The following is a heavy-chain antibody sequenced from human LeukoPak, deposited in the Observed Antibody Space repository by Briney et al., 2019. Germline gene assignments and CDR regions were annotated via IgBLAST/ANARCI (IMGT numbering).Heavy chain of an antibody. CDR2: ISFDGTNK. V-gene: IGHV3-30*18. J-gene: IGHJ4*02. CDR1: GFTFSNYG. Sequence: GGSLRLSCAASGFTFSNYGMHWVRQAPGKGLEWVAVISFDGTNKYYADSVKGRFTISRDNSKNTLYLQMNSLRAEDTAVYYCAKEGRSSSWYYFDYWGQGTLVTVSS. CDR3: AKEGRSSSWYYFDY. D-gene: IGHD6-13*01.